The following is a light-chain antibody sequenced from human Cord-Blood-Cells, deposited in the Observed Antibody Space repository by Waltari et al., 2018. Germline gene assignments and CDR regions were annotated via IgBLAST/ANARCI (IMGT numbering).Light chain of an antibody. Sequence: DIQMTQSPSTLSASVGDTVTITCRASQSISSLLDWYQQKPGKAPKLLIYDASSLESGVPSRFSGSGSGTEFTLTISSLQPDDFATYYCQQYNSYLYTFGQGTKLEIK. CDR2: DAS. V-gene: IGKV1-5*01. CDR1: QSISSL. CDR3: QQYNSYLYT. J-gene: IGKJ2*01.